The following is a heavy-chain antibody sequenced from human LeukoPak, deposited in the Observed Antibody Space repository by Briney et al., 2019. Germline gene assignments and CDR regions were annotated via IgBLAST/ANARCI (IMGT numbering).Heavy chain of an antibody. D-gene: IGHD5-18*01. CDR3: ARGYSYGVWDAFDI. CDR1: GYTFTSYG. CDR2: IIPILGIA. Sequence: ASVKVSCKASGYTFTSYGISWVRQAPGQGLEWMGRIIPILGIANYAQKFQGRVTITADKSTSTAYMELSSLRSEDTAVYYCARGYSYGVWDAFDIWGQGTMVTVSS. V-gene: IGHV1-69*04. J-gene: IGHJ3*02.